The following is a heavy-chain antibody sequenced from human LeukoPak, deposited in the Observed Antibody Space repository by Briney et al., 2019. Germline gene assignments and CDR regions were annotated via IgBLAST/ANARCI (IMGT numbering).Heavy chain of an antibody. CDR3: AKRRPTFDI. V-gene: IGHV4-34*01. CDR1: GGSFSGYY. J-gene: IGHJ3*02. CDR2: INHSGST. Sequence: SETLSLTCAVYGGSFSGYYWSWIRQPPGKGLEWIGEINHSGSTNYNPSLKSRVTISVDTSKNQFSLKLSSVTAADTAVYYCAKRRPTFDIWGQGTMVTVSS.